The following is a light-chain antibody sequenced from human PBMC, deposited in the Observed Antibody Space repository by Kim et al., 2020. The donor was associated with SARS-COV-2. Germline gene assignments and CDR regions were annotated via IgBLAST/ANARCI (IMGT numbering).Light chain of an antibody. V-gene: IGLV2-11*01. J-gene: IGLJ2*01. CDR1: SSDVGSYIL. Sequence: QSIPITWTGTSSDVGSYILGSWYQQHPGKAPKLIIYNVTARPSGVPDRCSGSESGDTASMTISGLQAEDEADYYCCSYAGSFTWIFGGGTQLTVL. CDR3: CSYAGSFTWI. CDR2: NVT.